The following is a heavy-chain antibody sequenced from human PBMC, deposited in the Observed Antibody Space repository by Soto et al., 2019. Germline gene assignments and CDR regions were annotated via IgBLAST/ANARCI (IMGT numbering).Heavy chain of an antibody. V-gene: IGHV1-18*01. CDR1: GYTFINYG. CDR3: AIRIVASVYYGMDV. J-gene: IGHJ6*02. CDR2: ISPYRGNT. Sequence: QVQLVQSGAEVKKPGASVKVSCKASGYTFINYGISWVRQAPGQGLEWMGWISPYRGNTNSAQKFQGRVTMTSDTSATTAYMELRSLRSDDTGVYYCAIRIVASVYYGMDVWCQVTTGTVSS. D-gene: IGHD3-22*01.